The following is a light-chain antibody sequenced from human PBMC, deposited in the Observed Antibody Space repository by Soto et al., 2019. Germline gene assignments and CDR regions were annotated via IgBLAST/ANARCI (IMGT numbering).Light chain of an antibody. V-gene: IGKV4-1*01. J-gene: IGKJ3*01. Sequence: IVMTQSPDSLAVSLGERATINCKSSQSVLYSSNNNNYLAWYQQKPGQPPKLLIYWASTRESGVPDRFSSRGSGTDFTLTISSLRAEDVAVYYCQQLYSTPFTFGPGTTVDIK. CDR3: QQLYSTPFT. CDR2: WAS. CDR1: QSVLYSSNNNNY.